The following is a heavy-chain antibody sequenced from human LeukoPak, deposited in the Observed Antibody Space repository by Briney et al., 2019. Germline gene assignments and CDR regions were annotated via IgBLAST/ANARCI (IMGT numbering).Heavy chain of an antibody. D-gene: IGHD2-21*02. V-gene: IGHV4-34*01. Sequence: PSETLSLTCAVSGVSFNDYYWSWIRQPPGKGLEWIGEINHSGSTNYNPSLKSRVTISVDTSKNQFSLRLSSVTAADTAVYYCARGGFYCGGDCYVDYWGQGTLVTVSS. J-gene: IGHJ4*02. CDR2: INHSGST. CDR1: GVSFNDYY. CDR3: ARGGFYCGGDCYVDY.